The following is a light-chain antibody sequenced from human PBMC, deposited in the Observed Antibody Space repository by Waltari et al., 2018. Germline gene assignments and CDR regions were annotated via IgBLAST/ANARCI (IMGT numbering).Light chain of an antibody. V-gene: IGKV3-11*01. J-gene: IGKJ5*01. CDR3: QQRSNWPSIT. CDR1: QSVSSY. Sequence: EIVLTQSPATLSLSPGERATLSCRASQSVSSYLAWYQQEPGQAPRRLIYDASNRATGIPARFSGSGSGTDFTLTISSLEPEDFAVYYCQQRSNWPSITFGQGTRLEIK. CDR2: DAS.